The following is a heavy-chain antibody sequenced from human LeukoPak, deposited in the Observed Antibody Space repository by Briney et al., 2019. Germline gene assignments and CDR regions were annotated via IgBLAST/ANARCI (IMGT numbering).Heavy chain of an antibody. CDR1: GYSISSGYY. V-gene: IGHV4-38-2*02. Sequence: SETLSLTCTVSGYSISSGYYWGWIRQPPGKGLEWIGSIYHSGSTYYNPSLKSRVTISVDTSKNQFSLKLSSVTAADTAVYYCARASYDYVWGSYRSSHYFDYWGQGTLVTVSS. D-gene: IGHD3-16*02. CDR2: IYHSGST. J-gene: IGHJ4*02. CDR3: ARASYDYVWGSYRSSHYFDY.